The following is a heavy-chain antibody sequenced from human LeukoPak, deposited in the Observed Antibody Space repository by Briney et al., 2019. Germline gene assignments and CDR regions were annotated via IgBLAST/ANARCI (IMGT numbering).Heavy chain of an antibody. D-gene: IGHD5-18*01. CDR3: AGGLPRRGYNYGERAFDI. CDR2: LYSGGTI. J-gene: IGHJ3*02. V-gene: IGHV3-66*01. Sequence: GGSLRLSCAASGFTVSSNYLSWVSQATGKGLEWVSVLYSGGTIYYADSVKGRFTISRDSPKNTLYLQMNNLRAEDTAVYYCAGGLPRRGYNYGERAFDIWGQGTMVTVSS. CDR1: GFTVSSNY.